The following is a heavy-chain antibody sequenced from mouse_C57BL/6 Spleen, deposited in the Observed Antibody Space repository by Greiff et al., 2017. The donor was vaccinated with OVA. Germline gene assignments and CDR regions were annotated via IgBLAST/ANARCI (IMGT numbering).Heavy chain of an antibody. CDR3: ARGSFITTVVEDY. D-gene: IGHD1-1*01. Sequence: QVQLQQSGAELVKPGASVKMSCKASGYTFTSYWITWVKQRPGQGLEWIGDIYPGSGSTNYNEKFKSKATLTVDTSSSTAYMQLSSLTSEDSAVYYGARGSFITTVVEDYWGQGTTLTVSS. J-gene: IGHJ2*01. CDR1: GYTFTSYW. V-gene: IGHV1-55*01. CDR2: IYPGSGST.